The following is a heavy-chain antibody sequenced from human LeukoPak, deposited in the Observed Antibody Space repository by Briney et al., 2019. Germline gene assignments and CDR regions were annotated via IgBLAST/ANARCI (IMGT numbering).Heavy chain of an antibody. Sequence: ASVKVSCKASGYTFTSYTMHWVRQAPGQRLEWMGWINAGNGNTKYSQKFQGRVTITRDTSASTAYMELSSLRSEDTAVYYCARDTTWIQLWLHYWGQGTLVTVSS. D-gene: IGHD5-18*01. V-gene: IGHV1-3*01. J-gene: IGHJ4*02. CDR1: GYTFTSYT. CDR3: ARDTTWIQLWLHY. CDR2: INAGNGNT.